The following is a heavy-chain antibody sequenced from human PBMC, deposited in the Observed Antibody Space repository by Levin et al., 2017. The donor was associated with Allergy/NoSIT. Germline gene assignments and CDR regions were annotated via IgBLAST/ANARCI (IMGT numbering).Heavy chain of an antibody. CDR2: ISYDGSNK. CDR1: GFTFSSYG. D-gene: IGHD6-19*01. J-gene: IGHJ6*02. Sequence: GESLKISCAASGFTFSSYGMHWVRQAPGKGLEWVAVISYDGSNKYYADSVKGRFTISRDNSKNTLYLQMNSLRAEDTAVYYCAKETSIAVAAFYYYYGMDVWGQGTTVTVSS. CDR3: AKETSIAVAAFYYYYGMDV. V-gene: IGHV3-30*18.